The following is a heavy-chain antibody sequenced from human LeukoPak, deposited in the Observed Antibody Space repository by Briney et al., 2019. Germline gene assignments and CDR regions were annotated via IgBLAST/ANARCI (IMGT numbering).Heavy chain of an antibody. CDR1: GGSISSNY. Sequence: SETLSLTCTVSGGSISSNYWSWIRQPPGKGLEWVGYIYYSGSTNYNPSLKSRVTISVDTSKNQFSLKLSSVTAADTAVYYCARVALGSYWYFDLWGRGTLVTVSS. CDR3: ARVALGSYWYFDL. V-gene: IGHV4-59*01. J-gene: IGHJ2*01. CDR2: IYYSGST. D-gene: IGHD2-15*01.